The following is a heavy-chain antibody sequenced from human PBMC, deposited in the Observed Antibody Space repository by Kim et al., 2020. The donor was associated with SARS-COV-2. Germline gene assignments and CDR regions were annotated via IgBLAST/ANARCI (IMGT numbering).Heavy chain of an antibody. V-gene: IGHV3-21*01. Sequence: GGSLRLSCAASGFTFSSYSMNWVRQAPGKGLEWVSSISSSSSYIYYADSVKGRFTISRDNAKNSLYLQMNSLRAEDTAVYYCASWASRYRITMVREKHEFDYWGQGTLVTVSS. CDR2: ISSSSSYI. CDR3: ASWASRYRITMVREKHEFDY. CDR1: GFTFSSYS. D-gene: IGHD3-10*01. J-gene: IGHJ4*02.